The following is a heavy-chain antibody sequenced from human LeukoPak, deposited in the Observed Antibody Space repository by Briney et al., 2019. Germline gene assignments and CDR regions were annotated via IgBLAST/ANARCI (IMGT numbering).Heavy chain of an antibody. Sequence: SGTLSLTCAVYGGSVSGYYWSWIRQPPGKGLEWIGEINHSGSTNYNPSLKSRFTMSVDTSKNQFSLKLSSVTAADTAVYYCAGWADGRGADWQDYWGQGTLVTVSS. V-gene: IGHV4-34*01. J-gene: IGHJ4*02. D-gene: IGHD3-10*01. CDR3: AGWADGRGADWQDY. CDR1: GGSVSGYY. CDR2: INHSGST.